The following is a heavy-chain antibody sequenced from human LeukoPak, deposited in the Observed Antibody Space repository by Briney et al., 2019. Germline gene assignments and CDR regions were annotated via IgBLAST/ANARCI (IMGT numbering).Heavy chain of an antibody. J-gene: IGHJ4*02. CDR1: GFTFSSRG. D-gene: IGHD2-15*01. Sequence: PGRSLRLSCVASGFTFSSRGMHWVRQAPGKGLEWVAVIWYDGSNKYYADSVKGRFTISRDNSKNTLYLQMNSLRAEDTAVYYCAREGFIGSFDYWGQGTLVTVSS. V-gene: IGHV3-33*01. CDR2: IWYDGSNK. CDR3: AREGFIGSFDY.